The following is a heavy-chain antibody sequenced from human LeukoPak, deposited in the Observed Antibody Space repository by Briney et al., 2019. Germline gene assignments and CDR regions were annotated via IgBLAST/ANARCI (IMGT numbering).Heavy chain of an antibody. J-gene: IGHJ4*02. D-gene: IGHD6-13*01. V-gene: IGHV1-2*02. CDR1: GYTFTGYY. Sequence: ASVKVSCKASGYTFTGYYMHWVRQAHAQGQEWVGLINPNSGGTNYAQKFQGRVTMTRDTSISTAYMELSRLRSDDAAVYYCARDHAAYSSSWYDFDYWGQGNLVTVSS. CDR3: ARDHAAYSSSWYDFDY. CDR2: INPNSGGT.